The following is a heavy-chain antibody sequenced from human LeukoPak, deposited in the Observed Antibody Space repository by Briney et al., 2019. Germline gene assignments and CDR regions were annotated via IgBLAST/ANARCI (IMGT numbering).Heavy chain of an antibody. CDR3: ARDFAAAGPDFIDY. D-gene: IGHD6-13*01. V-gene: IGHV3-21*01. J-gene: IGHJ4*02. CDR2: ISSSSSYI. Sequence: PGGSLRLSCAASGFTFSSYGMNWVRQAPGKGLEWVSTISSSSSYIYYADSVKGRFTISRDNAKNSLYLQMNSLRAEDTAVYYCARDFAAAGPDFIDYWGQGTLVTVSS. CDR1: GFTFSSYG.